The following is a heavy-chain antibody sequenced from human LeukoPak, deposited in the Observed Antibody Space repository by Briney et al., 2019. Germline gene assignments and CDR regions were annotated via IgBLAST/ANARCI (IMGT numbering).Heavy chain of an antibody. CDR3: ARDHAAGWELPLNWFDP. J-gene: IGHJ5*02. CDR1: GYTFTSYD. Sequence: GASVKVSCKASGYTFTSYDINWVRQATGQGLEWMGWMNPNSGNTGYAQKFQGRVTMTTDTSTTTAYMELRSLRSDDTAVYYCARDHAAGWELPLNWFDPWGRGTLVTVSS. D-gene: IGHD1-26*01. V-gene: IGHV1-8*02. CDR2: MNPNSGNT.